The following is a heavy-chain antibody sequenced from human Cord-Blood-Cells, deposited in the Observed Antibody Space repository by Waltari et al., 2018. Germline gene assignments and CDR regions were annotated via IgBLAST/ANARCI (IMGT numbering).Heavy chain of an antibody. Sequence: QVQLQQWGAGLLKPSETLSLTCAVYGGSFSGYYWSWIRQPPGKGVEWIGEINHSGRTNYNPSPKGRVTISVDTSKNQFSLKLSSVTAADTAVYYCARHPHDFWSGYIDYWGQGTLVTVSS. CDR1: GGSFSGYY. CDR3: ARHPHDFWSGYIDY. CDR2: INHSGRT. J-gene: IGHJ4*02. V-gene: IGHV4-34*01. D-gene: IGHD3-3*01.